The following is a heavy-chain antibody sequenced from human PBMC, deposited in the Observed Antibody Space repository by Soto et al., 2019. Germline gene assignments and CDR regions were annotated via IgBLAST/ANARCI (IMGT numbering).Heavy chain of an antibody. CDR1: GDMFTGYY. CDR2: INPNSGGT. Sequence: ASVKVSCKASGDMFTGYYMHWVRQAPGQGLEWMGWINPNSGGTNYAQKFQGWVTMTRDTSISTVYMELSRLRSDDTAVYYCARVRYSSGWYFYSGMDVWGQGTTLTVS. D-gene: IGHD6-19*01. V-gene: IGHV1-2*04. CDR3: ARVRYSSGWYFYSGMDV. J-gene: IGHJ6*02.